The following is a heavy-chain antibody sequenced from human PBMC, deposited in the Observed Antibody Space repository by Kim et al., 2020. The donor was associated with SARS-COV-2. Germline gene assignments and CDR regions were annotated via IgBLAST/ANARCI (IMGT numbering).Heavy chain of an antibody. Sequence: ASVKVSCKASGYTLTNHGMHWARQAPGQGLEWMGWIDTGNGNTEYSEKSQGRVTITGDTSASTVYMDLSSLRSEDTAIYYCARDQGGSTWYWDFWGQGTLVTVSS. D-gene: IGHD2-15*01. V-gene: IGHV1-3*04. CDR3: ARDQGGSTWYWDF. J-gene: IGHJ4*02. CDR2: IDTGNGNT. CDR1: GYTLTNHG.